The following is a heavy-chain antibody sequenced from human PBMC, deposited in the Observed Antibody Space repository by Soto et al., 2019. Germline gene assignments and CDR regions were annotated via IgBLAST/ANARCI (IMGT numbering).Heavy chain of an antibody. CDR3: GRGQSNFTGYYFDD. V-gene: IGHV4-59*01. D-gene: IGHD3-9*01. CDR1: GGSLGSYY. CDR2: IYNSGST. J-gene: IGHJ4*02. Sequence: SETLSLTCTVSGGSLGSYYWSWILQPPWKGLEWIGYIYNSGSTKYNPSLKSRVPRSVDRSKNHFSLKVSPVTAAEMGVYYCGRGQSNFTGYYFDDWGEGILVTVA.